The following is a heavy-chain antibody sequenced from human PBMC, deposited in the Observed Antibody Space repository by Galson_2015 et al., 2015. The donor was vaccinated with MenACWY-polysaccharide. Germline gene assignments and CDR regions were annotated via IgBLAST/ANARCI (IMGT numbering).Heavy chain of an antibody. J-gene: IGHJ4*02. CDR1: GDSVSSNSAA. D-gene: IGHD2/OR15-2a*01. CDR2: TYYRSKWYN. Sequence: CAISGDSVSSNSAAWNWLRQSPSRGLEWLGRTYYRSKWYNDYAVSVKSRITINPDTSKNQFSLQLNSVTPEDTAVYYCARGTTAHFACWGQGTLFTVSS. V-gene: IGHV6-1*01. CDR3: ARGTTAHFAC.